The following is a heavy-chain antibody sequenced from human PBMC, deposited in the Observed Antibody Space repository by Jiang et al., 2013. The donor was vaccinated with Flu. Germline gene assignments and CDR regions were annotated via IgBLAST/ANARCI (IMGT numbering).Heavy chain of an antibody. CDR2: INAGNGNT. Sequence: SGAEVKKPGASVKVSCKASGYTFTSYAMHWVRQAPGQRLEWMGWINAGNGNTKYSQKFQGRVTITRDTSASTAYMELSSLRSEDTAVYYCAKRQLVGYYYGMDVWGQGTTVTVSS. CDR3: AKRQLVGYYYGMDV. V-gene: IGHV1-3*01. CDR1: GYTFTSYA. J-gene: IGHJ6*02. D-gene: IGHD6-13*01.